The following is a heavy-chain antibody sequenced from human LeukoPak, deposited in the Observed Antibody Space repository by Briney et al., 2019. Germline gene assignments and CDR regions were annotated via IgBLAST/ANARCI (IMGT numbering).Heavy chain of an antibody. CDR3: AKGVRVSFDF. J-gene: IGHJ3*01. Sequence: AGGSLRLSCAASGFTFTSSAMFWVRQAPGKGLEWVSVISGSGASTSYADSVKGRFTISRDNSKNTLYLQMNSLRADDTAVYYCAKGVRVSFDFWGQGTMVTVSS. V-gene: IGHV3-23*01. D-gene: IGHD2-8*01. CDR1: GFTFTSSA. CDR2: ISGSGAST.